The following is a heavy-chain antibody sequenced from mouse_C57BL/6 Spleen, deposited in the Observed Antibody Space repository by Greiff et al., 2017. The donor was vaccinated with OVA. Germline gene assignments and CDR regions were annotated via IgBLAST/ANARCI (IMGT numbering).Heavy chain of an antibody. V-gene: IGHV1-75*01. J-gene: IGHJ2*01. Sequence: QVHVKQSGPELVKPGASVKISCKASGYTFTDYYINWVKQRPGQGLEWIGWIFPGSGSTYYNEKFKCKATLTVDKSSSTAYMLLSSLTSEDSAVYFCARKGIYYGNLLDYWGQGTTLTVSS. CDR1: GYTFTDYY. CDR3: ARKGIYYGNLLDY. D-gene: IGHD2-1*01. CDR2: IFPGSGST.